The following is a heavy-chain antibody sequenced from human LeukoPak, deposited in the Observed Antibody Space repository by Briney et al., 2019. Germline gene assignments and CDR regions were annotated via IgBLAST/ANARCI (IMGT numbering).Heavy chain of an antibody. CDR2: ISSSGSTI. V-gene: IGHV3-48*03. Sequence: GGSLRLSCAASGFTFSSYEMNWVRKAPGKGLEWVSYISSSGSTIYYADSVKGRFTISRDNAKNSLYLQMNSLRAEDTAVYYCARGSIRGGAFDIWGQGTMVTVSS. J-gene: IGHJ3*02. D-gene: IGHD3-10*01. CDR3: ARGSIRGGAFDI. CDR1: GFTFSSYE.